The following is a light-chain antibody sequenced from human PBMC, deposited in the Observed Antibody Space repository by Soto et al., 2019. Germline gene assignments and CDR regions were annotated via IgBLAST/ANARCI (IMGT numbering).Light chain of an antibody. CDR1: SSDVGGHKY. CDR2: EVS. V-gene: IGLV2-14*01. J-gene: IGLJ2*01. Sequence: QSVLTQPASVSGSPGQSITISCTGTSSDVGGHKYVSWYQQHPDKAPKVLIFEVSNRPSGISNRFSGSKSGNTASLTISGLQAEDEAAYYCSSYTSSTTSVVFGGGTKLTVL. CDR3: SSYTSSTTSVV.